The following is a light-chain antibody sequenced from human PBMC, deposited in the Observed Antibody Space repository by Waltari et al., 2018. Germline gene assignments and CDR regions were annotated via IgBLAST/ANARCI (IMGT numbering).Light chain of an antibody. V-gene: IGKV4-1*01. CDR2: WAS. J-gene: IGKJ4*01. CDR1: ESVLYSTNNKNH. CDR3: QQYYNTPLT. Sequence: DIVMTLSPESLAVSLGERATISCKTSESVLYSTNNKNHLARYQQKPGQPPRLLLYWASTRESGVPDRFIGSGSETDFTLTVTSLQAEDVAVYYCQQYYNTPLTFGGGTKVEVK.